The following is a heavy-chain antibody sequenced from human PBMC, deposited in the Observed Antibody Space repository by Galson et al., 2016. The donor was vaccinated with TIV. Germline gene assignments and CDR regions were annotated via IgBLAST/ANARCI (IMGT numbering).Heavy chain of an antibody. V-gene: IGHV3-23*01. CDR2: ISAGGGST. J-gene: IGHJ6*02. CDR1: GFTFSSRA. Sequence: LRLSCAASGFTFSSRAMTWVRQPPGKGLEWVSAISAGGGSTYYADSVQGRFTISRDNSKNTQYLQMNSLRAEDTAIYYCAKVPSSGFSYYYGLDVWGQGTTVTVSS. D-gene: IGHD3-22*01. CDR3: AKVPSSGFSYYYGLDV.